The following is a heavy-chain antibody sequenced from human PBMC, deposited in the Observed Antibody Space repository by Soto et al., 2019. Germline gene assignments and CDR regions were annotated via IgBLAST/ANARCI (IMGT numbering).Heavy chain of an antibody. CDR2: IYYSGST. Sequence: SETLSLTCTVSGGSISSYYWSWIRQPPGKGLEWIGYIYYSGSTNYNPSLKSRVTISVDTSKNQSSLKLSSVTAADTAVYYCARANEYYYDSSGYDNWFDPWGQGTLVTVS. CDR1: GGSISSYY. CDR3: ARANEYYYDSSGYDNWFDP. V-gene: IGHV4-59*01. J-gene: IGHJ5*02. D-gene: IGHD3-22*01.